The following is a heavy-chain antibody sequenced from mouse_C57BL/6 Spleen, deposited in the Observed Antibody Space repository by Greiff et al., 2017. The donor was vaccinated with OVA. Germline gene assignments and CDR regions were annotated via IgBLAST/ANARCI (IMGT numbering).Heavy chain of an antibody. Sequence: EVHLVESGGGLVKPGGSLKLSCAASGFTFSSYAMSWVRQTPEKRLEWVATISDGGSYTYYPDNVKGRFTISRDNAKNNLYLQMSHLKSEDTAMYYCARDALYYSSFDYWGQGTTRTVSS. CDR2: ISDGGSYT. D-gene: IGHD2-5*01. J-gene: IGHJ2*01. CDR3: ARDALYYSSFDY. V-gene: IGHV5-4*01. CDR1: GFTFSSYA.